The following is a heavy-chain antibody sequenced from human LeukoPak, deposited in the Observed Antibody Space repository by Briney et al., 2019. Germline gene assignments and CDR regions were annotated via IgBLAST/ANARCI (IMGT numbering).Heavy chain of an antibody. Sequence: ASGTVSCKASGGTFSSYAISWVRQAPGQGLEWMGRIIPILGIANYDQKFQGRVTITADKSTSTAYMELSSLRSEDTAVYYCARDVITVTTDFNWFDPWGQGTLVT. CDR2: IIPILGIA. D-gene: IGHD4-17*01. CDR1: GGTFSSYA. CDR3: ARDVITVTTDFNWFDP. V-gene: IGHV1-69*04. J-gene: IGHJ5*02.